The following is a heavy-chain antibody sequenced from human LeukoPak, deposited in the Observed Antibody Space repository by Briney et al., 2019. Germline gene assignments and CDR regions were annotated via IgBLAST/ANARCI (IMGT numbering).Heavy chain of an antibody. D-gene: IGHD4-17*01. V-gene: IGHV3-23*01. CDR3: AKDLPDYGDYIEGS. Sequence: GGSLRLSCAASGFTFSSFAMSWVRQAPGKGLEWVSTISGSGDSTNYADSVEGRLTFSRDNSKKTLYLQMNSLRAEDTAVYYCAKDLPDYGDYIEGSWGQGTLVTVSS. J-gene: IGHJ5*02. CDR1: GFTFSSFA. CDR2: ISGSGDST.